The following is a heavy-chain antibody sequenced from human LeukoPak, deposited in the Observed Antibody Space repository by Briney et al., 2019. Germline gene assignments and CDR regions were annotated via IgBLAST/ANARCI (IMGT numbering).Heavy chain of an antibody. V-gene: IGHV1-2*02. CDR3: ARPASGDYTYYYYMDV. J-gene: IGHJ6*03. CDR1: GYTFTGYY. D-gene: IGHD4-17*01. Sequence: ASVKVSCKASGYTFTGYYMHLVRQAPGQGLEWMGWINPNSGGTNYAQKFQGRVTMTRDTSISTAYMELSRLRSDDTAVYYCARPASGDYTYYYYMDVWGKGTTVTVSS. CDR2: INPNSGGT.